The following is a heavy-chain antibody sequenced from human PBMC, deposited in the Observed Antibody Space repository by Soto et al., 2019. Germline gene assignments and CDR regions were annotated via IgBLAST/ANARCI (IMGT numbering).Heavy chain of an antibody. V-gene: IGHV1-3*01. CDR1: GYTFTSYA. CDR2: INAGNGNT. J-gene: IGHJ6*02. Sequence: ASVKVSCKASGYTFTSYAMHWVRQAPGQRLEWMGWINAGNGNTKYSQKFQGRVTITRDTSASTAYMELSSLRSEDTAVYYCARVPSSNYYHYGMDVWGQGTTVTVSS. CDR3: ARVPSSNYYHYGMDV.